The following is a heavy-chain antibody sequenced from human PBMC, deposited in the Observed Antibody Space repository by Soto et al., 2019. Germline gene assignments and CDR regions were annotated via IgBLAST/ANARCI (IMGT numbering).Heavy chain of an antibody. D-gene: IGHD4-17*01. J-gene: IGHJ4*02. V-gene: IGHV3-7*04. CDR1: GFTFSSYW. CDR3: VRSRYGGCFDF. Sequence: GSLRLSCAASGFTFSSYWMTWVRQAPGKGLEWVANIKQDGSDKYYVDSVKGRFTISRDNAKDSLHLQINSLGAEDTAVYYCVRSRYGGCFDFWGQGTLVTVSS. CDR2: IKQDGSDK.